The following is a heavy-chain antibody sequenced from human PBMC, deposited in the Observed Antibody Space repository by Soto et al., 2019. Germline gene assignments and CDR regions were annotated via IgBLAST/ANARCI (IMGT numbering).Heavy chain of an antibody. D-gene: IGHD2-8*01. J-gene: IGHJ6*02. CDR1: GYSFTDYH. Sequence: ASVKVSCKASGYSFTDYHIHWVRQAPGQGLDWLGRINPKSGGTSTAQKFQGWVTMTTDTSISTASMELTRLTSDGTAIYYCARGDTTDCSNGVCSFFYNHDMDVWGQGTTVTVSS. CDR3: ARGDTTDCSNGVCSFFYNHDMDV. CDR2: INPKSGGT. V-gene: IGHV1-2*04.